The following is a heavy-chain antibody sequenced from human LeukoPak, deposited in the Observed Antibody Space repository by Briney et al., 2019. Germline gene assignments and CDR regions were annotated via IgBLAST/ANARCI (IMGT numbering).Heavy chain of an antibody. CDR3: ARDMDHYFDS. Sequence: GSLRLSCAASGFIFNSYVMHWVRQAPGKGLEWVAVIWYDESNKYCADSVKGRFTISRDKSKNTLYLQMNILRAEDTAVYYCARDMDHYFDSWGQGTLVTVSS. CDR2: IWYDESNK. V-gene: IGHV3-33*01. D-gene: IGHD2-2*03. J-gene: IGHJ4*02. CDR1: GFIFNSYV.